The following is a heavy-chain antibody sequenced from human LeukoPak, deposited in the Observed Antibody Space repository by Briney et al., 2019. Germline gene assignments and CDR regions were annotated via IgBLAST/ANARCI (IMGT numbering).Heavy chain of an antibody. J-gene: IGHJ4*02. CDR1: GFTVRDNY. D-gene: IGHD3-16*01. Sequence: GGSLRLSCAASGFTVRDNYLNWVRQAPGKGLEWVGRIKSNADGGTTDYAAPVKGGFSISRDDSNSTLFLPLNSLRTEDTAVYYCTTGGGGTYSSDYWGQGILVTVSS. V-gene: IGHV3-15*01. CDR2: IKSNADGGTT. CDR3: TTGGGGTYSSDY.